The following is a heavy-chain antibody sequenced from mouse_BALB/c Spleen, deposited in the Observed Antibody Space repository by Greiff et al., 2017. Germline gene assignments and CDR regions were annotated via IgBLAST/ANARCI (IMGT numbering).Heavy chain of an antibody. D-gene: IGHD2-4*01. V-gene: IGHV5-4*02. J-gene: IGHJ4*01. CDR3: ARDLDDYEYYAMDY. CDR1: GFTFSDYY. Sequence: EVKLMESGGGLVKPGGSLKLSCAASGFTFSDYYMYWVRQTPEKRLEWVATISDGGSYTYYPDSVKGRFTISRDNAKNNLYLQMSSLKSEDTAMYYCARDLDDYEYYAMDYWGQGTSVTVSS. CDR2: ISDGGSYT.